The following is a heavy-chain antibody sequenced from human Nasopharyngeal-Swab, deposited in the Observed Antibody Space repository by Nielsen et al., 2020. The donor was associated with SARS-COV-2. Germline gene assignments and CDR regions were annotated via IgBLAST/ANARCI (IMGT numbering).Heavy chain of an antibody. CDR3: VSGVSDWSITIFGVVVSSFDY. J-gene: IGHJ4*02. V-gene: IGHV3-15*01. D-gene: IGHD3-3*01. CDR1: GFTFSNAW. CDR2: IKSKTDGGTT. Sequence: GESLKISCAASGFTFSNAWVSWVRQAPGKGLEWVGRIKSKTDGGTTDYAAPVKGRFTISRDDSKNTLYLQMNSLKTEDTAVYYCVSGVSDWSITIFGVVVSSFDYWGQGTLVTVSS.